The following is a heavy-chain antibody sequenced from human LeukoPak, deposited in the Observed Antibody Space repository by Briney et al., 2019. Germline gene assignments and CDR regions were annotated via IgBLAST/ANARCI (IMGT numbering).Heavy chain of an antibody. CDR3: ARDYPGRWLVPYY. D-gene: IGHD6-19*01. J-gene: IGHJ4*02. V-gene: IGHV3-23*01. CDR2: ISGSGGST. CDR1: GFTFSSYG. Sequence: GGSLRLSCAASGFTFSSYGMSWVRQAPGKGLEWVSAISGSGGSTYYADSVKGRFTISRDNSKNTLYLQMNSLRPEDTALYYCARDYPGRWLVPYYWGQGTLVTVSS.